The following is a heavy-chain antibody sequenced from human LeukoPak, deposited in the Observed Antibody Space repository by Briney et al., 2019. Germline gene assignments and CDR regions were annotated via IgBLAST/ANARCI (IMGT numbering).Heavy chain of an antibody. CDR3: ARDLVGAGGGNAFDI. V-gene: IGHV6-1*01. J-gene: IGHJ3*02. CDR2: AYYRTRCFY. D-gene: IGHD3-10*01. CDR1: GVSVSSNIAA. Sequence: SQTLSLSCVISGVSVSSNIAAWTWIRQSPSRGLEWLGRAYYRTRCFYKDAVSVKGRITINLDTSKNQLSLERKSVIPEDTAVYYCARDLVGAGGGNAFDIWGQGTMVTVSS.